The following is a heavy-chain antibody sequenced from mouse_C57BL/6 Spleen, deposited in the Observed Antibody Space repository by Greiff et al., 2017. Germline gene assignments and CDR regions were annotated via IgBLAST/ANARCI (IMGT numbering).Heavy chain of an antibody. D-gene: IGHD2-1*01. Sequence: EVQLVESGGGLVKPGGSLKLSCAASGFTFSDYGMHWVRQAPEKGLEWVAYISSGSSTIYYADTGKGRFTISRDNAKNTLFLQMTRLRSEDTAMYYCASNYPYYFDYWGQGTTLTVSS. V-gene: IGHV5-17*01. CDR1: GFTFSDYG. J-gene: IGHJ2*01. CDR3: ASNYPYYFDY. CDR2: ISSGSSTI.